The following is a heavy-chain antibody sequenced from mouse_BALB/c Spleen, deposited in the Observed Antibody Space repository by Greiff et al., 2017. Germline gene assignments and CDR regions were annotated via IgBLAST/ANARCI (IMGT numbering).Heavy chain of an antibody. CDR3: ARAPPTTGYAMDY. J-gene: IGHJ4*01. D-gene: IGHD1-1*01. CDR2: INPSNGRT. V-gene: IGHV1S81*02. CDR1: GYTFTSYW. Sequence: QVQLQQPGADLVKPGASVKLSCKASGYTFTSYWMHWVKQRPGQGLEWIGEINPSNGRTNYNEKFKSKATLTVDKSSSTAYMQLSSLTSEDSAVYYCARAPPTTGYAMDYWGQGTSVTVSS.